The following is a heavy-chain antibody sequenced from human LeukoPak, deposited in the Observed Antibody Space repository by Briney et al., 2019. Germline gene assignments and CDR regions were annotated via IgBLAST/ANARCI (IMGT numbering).Heavy chain of an antibody. CDR3: AKDGYLIAVAGDYFDY. CDR2: INNDGSST. Sequence: PGGSLRLSCAASGFTFSAYWMHWVRQAPGNGLVWVSHINNDGSSTTYADSVKGRFSISRDNAKNTLYLQMNSLRAEDTAVYYCAKDGYLIAVAGDYFDYWGQGTLVTVSS. V-gene: IGHV3-74*01. D-gene: IGHD6-19*01. CDR1: GFTFSAYW. J-gene: IGHJ4*02.